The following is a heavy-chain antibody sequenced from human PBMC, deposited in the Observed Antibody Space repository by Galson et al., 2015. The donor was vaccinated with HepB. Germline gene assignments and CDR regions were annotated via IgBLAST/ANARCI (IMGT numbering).Heavy chain of an antibody. J-gene: IGHJ5*02. Sequence: SVKVSCKASGYTFTSYGISWVRQAPGQGLEWMGWISAYNGNTNYAQKLQGRVTMTEDTSTDTAYMELSSLRSEDTAVYYCATLVRGGWFDPWGQGTLVTVSS. D-gene: IGHD3-16*01. V-gene: IGHV1-18*01. CDR3: ATLVRGGWFDP. CDR2: ISAYNGNT. CDR1: GYTFTSYG.